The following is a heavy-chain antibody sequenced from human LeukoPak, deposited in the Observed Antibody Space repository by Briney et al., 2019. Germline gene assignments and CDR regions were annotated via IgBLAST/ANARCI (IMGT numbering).Heavy chain of an antibody. V-gene: IGHV3-11*01. CDR1: GFRFSEHY. CDR2: ISGSGRSV. Sequence: PGGSLRLSCEASGFRFSEHYMSWIRQAPGKGLEWVAYISGSGRSVFYADSVQGRFTVSRDNAKNSLNLQMNSLRVEDRALYYCARVPTSSWYPHFYYMDVWGKGIMVTVSS. D-gene: IGHD6-13*01. CDR3: ARVPTSSWYPHFYYMDV. J-gene: IGHJ6*03.